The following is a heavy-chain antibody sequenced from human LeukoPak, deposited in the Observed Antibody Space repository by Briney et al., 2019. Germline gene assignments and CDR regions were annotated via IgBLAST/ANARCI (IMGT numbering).Heavy chain of an antibody. CDR2: IYYSGNT. Sequence: SETLSLTCTVSGGSISTYYWSWIRQPPGKGLEWIGYIYYSGNTNYNPSLRSRVTMSLDTSRNQFSLRLTSVTAADTAVYYCARDQSSGSSSYYYGMDVWGPGATVTVSS. CDR1: GGSISTYY. V-gene: IGHV4-59*01. CDR3: ARDQSSGSSSYYYGMDV. D-gene: IGHD1-26*01. J-gene: IGHJ6*02.